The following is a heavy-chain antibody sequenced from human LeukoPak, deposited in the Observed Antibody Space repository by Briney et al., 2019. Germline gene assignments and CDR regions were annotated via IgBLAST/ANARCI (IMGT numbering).Heavy chain of an antibody. Sequence: SETLSLTCAVYGGSFSGYYWSWIRQPPGMGLEWIGEINHSGSTNYNPSLKSRVTISVDTSKNQFSLKLSSVTAADTAVYYCVSLRKRGGAFANWGQGTMVTVSS. J-gene: IGHJ3*02. CDR3: VSLRKRGGAFAN. CDR1: GGSFSGYY. V-gene: IGHV4-34*01. CDR2: INHSGST.